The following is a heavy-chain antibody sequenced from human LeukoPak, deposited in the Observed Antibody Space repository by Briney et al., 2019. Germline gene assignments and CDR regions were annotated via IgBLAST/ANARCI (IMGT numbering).Heavy chain of an antibody. CDR1: GFTLSSYA. D-gene: IGHD6-13*01. CDR2: ISGSGGST. V-gene: IGHV3-23*01. CDR3: AKDLGIGYSSSWYLYYYYYMDV. J-gene: IGHJ6*03. Sequence: GGSLRLSCAASGFTLSSYAMSWVRQGPGKGLEWVSAISGSGGSTYYADSVKGRFTISRDNSKNTLYLQMNSLRAEDTAVYYCAKDLGIGYSSSWYLYYYYYMDVWGKGTTVTVSS.